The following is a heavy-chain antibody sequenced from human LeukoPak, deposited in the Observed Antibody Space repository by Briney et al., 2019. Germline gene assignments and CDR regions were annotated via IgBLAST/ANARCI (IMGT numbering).Heavy chain of an antibody. CDR3: AKDPPTVMANAFHI. CDR2: ISGSGGTT. D-gene: IGHD5-18*01. V-gene: IGHV3-23*01. J-gene: IGHJ3*02. CDR1: GFTFSSYG. Sequence: HTGGSLRLSCAASGFTFSSYGMSWVRQAPGKGLEWVSSISGSGGTTYYADSVKGRYTISRDKSKNTLYLQMNSLRADDTAVYSCAKDPPTVMANAFHIWGQGTMVTVS.